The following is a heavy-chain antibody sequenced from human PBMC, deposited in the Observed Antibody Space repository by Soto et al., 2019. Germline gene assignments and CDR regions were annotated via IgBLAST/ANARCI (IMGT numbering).Heavy chain of an antibody. Sequence: SETLSLTCTVSGGSIRSGGYYWSWIRQHPGKGLEWIGYIYYSGSTYYNPSLKSRVTISVDTSKNQFSLKLSSVTAADTAVYYCARWCDDILTLCYYFDYWGQGTLVTVSS. D-gene: IGHD3-9*01. J-gene: IGHJ4*02. V-gene: IGHV4-31*03. CDR1: GGSIRSGGYY. CDR3: ARWCDDILTLCYYFDY. CDR2: IYYSGST.